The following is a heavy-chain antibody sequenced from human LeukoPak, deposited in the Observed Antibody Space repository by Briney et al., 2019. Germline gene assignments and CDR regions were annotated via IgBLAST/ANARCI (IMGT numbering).Heavy chain of an antibody. Sequence: PSGTLSLTCAVSGGSISSSNWWSWVRPPPGKGLEWIGEIYHSGSTNYNPSLKSRVTISVDKSKNQFSLKLSSVTAADTAVYYCARGSYDILTGRPTDAFDIWGQGTMVTVSS. V-gene: IGHV4-4*02. J-gene: IGHJ3*02. D-gene: IGHD3-9*01. CDR2: IYHSGST. CDR1: GGSISSSNW. CDR3: ARGSYDILTGRPTDAFDI.